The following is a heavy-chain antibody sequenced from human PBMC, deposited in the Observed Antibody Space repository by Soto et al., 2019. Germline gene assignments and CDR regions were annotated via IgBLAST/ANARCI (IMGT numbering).Heavy chain of an antibody. Sequence: QLQLQESGPGLVKPSETLSLTCTVSGGSISSSSYYWGWIRQPPGKGLEWIGSIYYSGSTYYNPSLKSPVTISVDTSKNQFSLKLSSVTAADTAVYYCARSMTTVVTLDYWGQGTLVTVSS. CDR2: IYYSGST. D-gene: IGHD4-17*01. CDR1: GGSISSSSYY. J-gene: IGHJ4*02. CDR3: ARSMTTVVTLDY. V-gene: IGHV4-39*01.